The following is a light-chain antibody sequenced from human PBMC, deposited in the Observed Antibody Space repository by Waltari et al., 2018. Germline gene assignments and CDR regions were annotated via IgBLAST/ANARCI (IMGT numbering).Light chain of an antibody. CDR3: SSYTSSSTRV. J-gene: IGLJ1*01. V-gene: IGLV2-14*01. CDR2: EVS. Sequence: QSALTQPASVSGSPGQSITISCTGTSSDVGGYNYVSWYQQHPGKAPKLMIYEVSNRPSGVSTRFSGSQSGNTASLTISGLQAEDEADYYCSSYTSSSTRVFGTGTKVTVL. CDR1: SSDVGGYNY.